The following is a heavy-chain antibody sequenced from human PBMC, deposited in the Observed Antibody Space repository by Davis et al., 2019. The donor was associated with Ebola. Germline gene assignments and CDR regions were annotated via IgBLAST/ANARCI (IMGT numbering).Heavy chain of an antibody. J-gene: IGHJ6*02. CDR2: IIPIFGTA. Sequence: SVQVSCKASAGTFSSYAISWVRQAPGQGLEWMGGIIPIFGTANYAQKFQGRVTITADESTSTAYMELSSLRSEDTAVYYCARERAYYYGSGSLVYGMDVWGQGTTVTVSS. D-gene: IGHD3-10*01. V-gene: IGHV1-69*13. CDR3: ARERAYYYGSGSLVYGMDV. CDR1: AGTFSSYA.